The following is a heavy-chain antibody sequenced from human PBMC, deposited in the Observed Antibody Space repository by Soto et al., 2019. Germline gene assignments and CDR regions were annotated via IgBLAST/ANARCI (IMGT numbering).Heavy chain of an antibody. V-gene: IGHV3-21*01. Sequence: PGGSLRLSCAASGFTFSSYSMNWVRQAPGKGLEWVSSISSSSSYIYYADSVKGRFTISRDNAKNSLYLQMNSLRAEDTAVYYCARDMGLRFLEWPKHLDWDVWGKGTTVTVSS. CDR3: ARDMGLRFLEWPKHLDWDV. CDR2: ISSSSSYI. J-gene: IGHJ6*04. D-gene: IGHD3-3*01. CDR1: GFTFSSYS.